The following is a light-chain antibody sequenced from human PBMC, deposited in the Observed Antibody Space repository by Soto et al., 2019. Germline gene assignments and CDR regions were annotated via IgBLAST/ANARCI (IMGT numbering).Light chain of an antibody. V-gene: IGKV3-20*01. CDR2: GAS. J-gene: IGKJ1*01. CDR1: QSVSSSY. CDR3: QQYGSSPPGT. Sequence: EIVLTQSPGTLSLSPGERATLSCRASQSVSSSYLAWYQQKPGQAPRLLIYGASSRATGIPDRFSGSGSGTDFTLTISRLEPEDFAVYYCQQYGSSPPGTLGQGTKVDIK.